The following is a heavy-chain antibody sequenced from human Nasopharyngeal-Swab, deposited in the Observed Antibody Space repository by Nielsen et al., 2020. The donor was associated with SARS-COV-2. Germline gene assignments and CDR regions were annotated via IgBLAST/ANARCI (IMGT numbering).Heavy chain of an antibody. CDR2: INSDGSST. D-gene: IGHD3-22*01. CDR3: AAQYYYDSSGYGEDY. CDR1: GFTFSSYW. V-gene: IGHV3-74*01. J-gene: IGHJ4*02. Sequence: GGSLRLSCAASGFTFSSYWMHWVRQAPGKGLVWVSRINSDGSSTSYADSVKGRFTISRDNAKNTLYLQMDSLRAEDTAVYYCAAQYYYDSSGYGEDYWGQGTLVTVSS.